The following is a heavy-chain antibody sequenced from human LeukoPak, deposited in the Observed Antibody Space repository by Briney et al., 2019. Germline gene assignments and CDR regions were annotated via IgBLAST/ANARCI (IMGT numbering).Heavy chain of an antibody. D-gene: IGHD1-26*01. V-gene: IGHV3-30*03. CDR1: GFTFSSYG. Sequence: GGSLRLSCAASGFTFSSYGMHWVRQAPGKGLEWVAVISYDGSNKYYADSVKGRFTISRDNSKNTLYLQMNSLRAEDTAVYYCARVDRGATDYWGQGTLVTVSS. J-gene: IGHJ4*02. CDR3: ARVDRGATDY. CDR2: ISYDGSNK.